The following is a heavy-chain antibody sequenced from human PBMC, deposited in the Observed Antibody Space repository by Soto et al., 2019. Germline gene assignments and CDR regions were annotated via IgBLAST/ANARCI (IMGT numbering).Heavy chain of an antibody. D-gene: IGHD2-15*01. Sequence: QVQLVESGGGVVQPGRSLRLSCAASGFTFSSYGMHWVRQAPGKGLEWVAVISYDGSNKYYADSVKGRFTISRDNSKNTLYLQMNSLRAEGTAVYYLAKEVGGGSVYGMDVWGQGTTVTGSS. J-gene: IGHJ6*02. CDR1: GFTFSSYG. CDR2: ISYDGSNK. V-gene: IGHV3-30*18. CDR3: AKEVGGGSVYGMDV.